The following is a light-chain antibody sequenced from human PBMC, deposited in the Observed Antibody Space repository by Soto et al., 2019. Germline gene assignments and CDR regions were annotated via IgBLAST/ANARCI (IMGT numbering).Light chain of an antibody. CDR2: GAS. Sequence: EIVLTQSPGTLPLSPGERATLSCRASQSVSSSYLAWYQQKPGQAPRLLIYGASSRATGIPDRFSGSGSGTDFTLTISRLEPEDFAVYYWQQYGRPPPKGTFGQGTKLEIK. CDR1: QSVSSSY. CDR3: QQYGRPPPKGT. V-gene: IGKV3-20*01. J-gene: IGKJ2*01.